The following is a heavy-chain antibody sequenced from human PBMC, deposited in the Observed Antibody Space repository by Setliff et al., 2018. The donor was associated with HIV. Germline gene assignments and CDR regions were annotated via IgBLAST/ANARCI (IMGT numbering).Heavy chain of an antibody. V-gene: IGHV4-39*01. CDR3: ARHKSQPYYFDY. CDR2: IYSSGNT. Sequence: SETLSLTCSVSGGPISSSRYYWGWIRQPPGTGLEWIGNIYSSGNTYYNPSLKSRLTMSVDTSKNQYSLKLSSVTAADTAVYYCARHKSQPYYFDYWGQGTLVTVSS. J-gene: IGHJ4*02. CDR1: GGPISSSRYY.